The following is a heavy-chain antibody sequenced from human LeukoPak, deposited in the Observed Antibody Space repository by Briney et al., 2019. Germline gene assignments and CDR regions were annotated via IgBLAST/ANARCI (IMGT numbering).Heavy chain of an antibody. J-gene: IGHJ6*02. V-gene: IGHV3-13*01. CDR2: IGTAGDT. D-gene: IGHD3-9*01. Sequence: GKSLRLSCAASGFTFSSYDMHWVRQATGKGLEWVSAIGTAGDTYYPGSVKGRFTISRENAKNSLYLQMNSLRAGDTAVYYCARAAGILTGYGMDVWGQGTTVTVSS. CDR3: ARAAGILTGYGMDV. CDR1: GFTFSSYD.